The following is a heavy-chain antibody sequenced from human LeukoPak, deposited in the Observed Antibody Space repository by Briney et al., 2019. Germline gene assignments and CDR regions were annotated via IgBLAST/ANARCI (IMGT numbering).Heavy chain of an antibody. CDR2: TSSDLNVK. CDR3: ARASDTEGGYFDY. D-gene: IGHD2-2*02. J-gene: IGHJ4*02. Sequence: GGSLRLSCAASGFTFRNYVIHWVRQAPGKGLEWVAVTSSDLNVKLYADSVKGRFTISRDNSRSTLYLQMNSLRAEDTAVYYCARASDTEGGYFDYWGQGTLVTVSS. CDR1: GFTFRNYV. V-gene: IGHV3-30-3*01.